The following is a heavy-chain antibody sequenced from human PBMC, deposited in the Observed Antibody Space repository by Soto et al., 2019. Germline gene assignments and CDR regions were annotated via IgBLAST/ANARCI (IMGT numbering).Heavy chain of an antibody. CDR1: GGSISSSSYY. J-gene: IGHJ4*02. D-gene: IGHD3-10*01. Sequence: SETLSLTCTVSGGSISSSSYYWGWIRQAPGKGLEWIGSIYYSGSTYYNPSLKSRVTISVDTSKNQFSLKLSSVTAADTAVYYCARNLKTYYYGSGADVGIDYWGQGTLVTVSS. V-gene: IGHV4-39*07. CDR2: IYYSGST. CDR3: ARNLKTYYYGSGADVGIDY.